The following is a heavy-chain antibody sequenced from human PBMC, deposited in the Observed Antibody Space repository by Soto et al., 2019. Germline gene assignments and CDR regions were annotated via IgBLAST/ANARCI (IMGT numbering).Heavy chain of an antibody. Sequence: GGSLRLSCAASGFTFSSYAMSWVRQAPGKGLEWVSAISGSGGSTYYADSVKGRFTISRDNSKNTLYLQMNSLRAEDTAVYYCAKVINLEWLLYRYAFDIWGQGTRVTVSS. V-gene: IGHV3-23*01. CDR1: GFTFSSYA. J-gene: IGHJ3*02. D-gene: IGHD3-3*01. CDR2: ISGSGGST. CDR3: AKVINLEWLLYRYAFDI.